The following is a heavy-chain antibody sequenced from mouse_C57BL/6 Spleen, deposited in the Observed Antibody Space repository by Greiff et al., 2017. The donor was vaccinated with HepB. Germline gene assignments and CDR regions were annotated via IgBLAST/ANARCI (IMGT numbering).Heavy chain of an antibody. J-gene: IGHJ2*01. CDR1: GYTFTTYP. V-gene: IGHV1-47*01. Sequence: QVQLKQSGAELVKPGASVKMSCKASGYTFTTYPIEWMKQNHGKSLEWIGNFHPYNDDTKYNEKFKGKATLTVEKSSSTVYLELSRLTSDDSAVYYCARRDYYGSSYVGYFDYWGQGTTLTVSS. CDR2: FHPYNDDT. CDR3: ARRDYYGSSYVGYFDY. D-gene: IGHD1-1*01.